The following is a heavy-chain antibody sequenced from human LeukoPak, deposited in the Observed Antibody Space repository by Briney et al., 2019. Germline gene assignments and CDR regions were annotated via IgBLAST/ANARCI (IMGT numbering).Heavy chain of an antibody. V-gene: IGHV4-34*01. J-gene: IGHJ4*02. CDR3: ARVPSPDDGDDY. D-gene: IGHD7-27*01. Sequence: SETPSLTCAVYGGSFSGYYWSWIRQPPGKGLEWVGEINHSGSTNYNPSLKSRVTISVDTSKNQSSLKLSSVTAADTAVYYCARVPSPDDGDDYWGQGNLVTVSS. CDR1: GGSFSGYY. CDR2: INHSGST.